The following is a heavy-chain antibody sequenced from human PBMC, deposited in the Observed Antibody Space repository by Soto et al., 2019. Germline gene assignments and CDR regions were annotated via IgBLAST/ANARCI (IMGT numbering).Heavy chain of an antibody. Sequence: SETLSLTCAVYNGSFSFYYWTWIRQPPGKGLEWIGEINHAGSTNYNPSLKSRVTISVDTSKNQLSLNLNSVTAADTAVYYCARDSTRRGTCDIWGQGTMVTVSS. CDR3: ARDSTRRGTCDI. D-gene: IGHD2-2*01. V-gene: IGHV4-34*01. CDR1: NGSFSFYY. CDR2: INHAGST. J-gene: IGHJ3*02.